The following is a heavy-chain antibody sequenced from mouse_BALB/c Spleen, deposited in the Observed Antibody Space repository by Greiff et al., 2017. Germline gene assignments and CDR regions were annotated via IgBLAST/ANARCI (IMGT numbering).Heavy chain of an antibody. V-gene: IGHV1-14*01. CDR3: ARGLGLRNWYFDV. CDR2: INPYNDGT. J-gene: IGHJ1*01. CDR1: GYTFTSYV. Sequence: EVQRVESGPELVKPGASVKMSCKASGYTFTSYVMHWVKQKPGQGLEWIGYINPYNDGTKYNEKFKGKATLTSDKSSSTAYMELSSLTSEDSAVYYCARGLGLRNWYFDVWGAGTTVTVSS. D-gene: IGHD2-4*01.